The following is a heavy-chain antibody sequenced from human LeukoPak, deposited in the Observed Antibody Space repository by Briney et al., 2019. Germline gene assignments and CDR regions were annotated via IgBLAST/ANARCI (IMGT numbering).Heavy chain of an antibody. D-gene: IGHD1-26*01. CDR1: GDRVSGNSAA. Sequence: SQTLSLTCAISGDRVSGNSAAWHWIRQSPSRGLEWLGRTYYRSKWYNDYAVSVKSRITINPDTSKNQCSLQLNSVTPEDTAVYYCARFGVYNGRYFDYWGQGALVTVSS. CDR3: ARFGVYNGRYFDY. J-gene: IGHJ4*02. CDR2: TYYRSKWYN. V-gene: IGHV6-1*01.